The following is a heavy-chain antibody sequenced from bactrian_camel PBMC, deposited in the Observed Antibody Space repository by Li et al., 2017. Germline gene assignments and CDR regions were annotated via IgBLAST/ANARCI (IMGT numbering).Heavy chain of an antibody. J-gene: IGHJ4*01. CDR3: AAYVSLTMERVTCFHEFNF. CDR1: GSGYISGTVC. Sequence: HVQLVESGGGSVDAGGSLTLSCAASGSGYISGTVCMGWFRQVPGKEREGVAAIAPATGTTFYSDSVKGRFTISHVIANNTLHLQMNSLKPEDEAVYYCAAYVSLTMERVTCFHEFNFWGQGTQVTVS. V-gene: IGHV3S54*01. CDR2: IAPATGTT. D-gene: IGHD4*01.